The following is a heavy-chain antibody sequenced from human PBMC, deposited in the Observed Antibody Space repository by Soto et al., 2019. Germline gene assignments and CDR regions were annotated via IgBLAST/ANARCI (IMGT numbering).Heavy chain of an antibody. Sequence: SETLSLTCAVYGGSFSGYYWSWIRQPPGKGLEWIGEINHSGSTNYNPSLKSRVTISVDTSKNQFSLKLSSVTAADTAVYYCARGRPTAWYYDFWSGYYESWFDPWGQGTLVTVSS. CDR2: INHSGST. V-gene: IGHV4-34*01. D-gene: IGHD3-3*01. CDR1: GGSFSGYY. CDR3: ARGRPTAWYYDFWSGYYESWFDP. J-gene: IGHJ5*02.